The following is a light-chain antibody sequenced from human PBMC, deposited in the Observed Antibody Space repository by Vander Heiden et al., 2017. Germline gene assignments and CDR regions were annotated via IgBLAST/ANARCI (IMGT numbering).Light chain of an antibody. CDR1: TGSVTSDSY. Sequence: QTVVTQAPSLTVSPGGTVTLTCASSTGSVTSDSYPNWFQQKPGQAPRALIYNTDNKHSWTPARFSGSLLGGKAVLTLSGAQPEDEADYCCLLFYGAIHVFGPGTKVTVL. V-gene: IGLV7-43*01. CDR3: LLFYGAIHV. J-gene: IGLJ1*01. CDR2: NTD.